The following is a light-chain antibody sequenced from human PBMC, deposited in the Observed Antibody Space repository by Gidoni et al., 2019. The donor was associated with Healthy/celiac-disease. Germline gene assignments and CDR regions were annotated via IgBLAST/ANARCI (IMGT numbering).Light chain of an antibody. CDR1: SSDVGGYNY. Sequence: QSALTQPASVSGSPGQSITISCTGTSSDVGGYNYVSWYQQQPGIAPKLMIYDVSNRPSGVSNRFSGSKSGNTASLTISGLQAEDEADYYCSSYTSSSTIVVFGGGTKLTVL. V-gene: IGLV2-14*03. CDR3: SSYTSSSTIVV. J-gene: IGLJ2*01. CDR2: DVS.